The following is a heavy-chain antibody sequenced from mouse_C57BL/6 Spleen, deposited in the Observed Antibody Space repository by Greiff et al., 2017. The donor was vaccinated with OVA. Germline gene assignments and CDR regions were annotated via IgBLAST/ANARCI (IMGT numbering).Heavy chain of an antibody. D-gene: IGHD2-4*01. Sequence: EVKLVESEGGLVQPGSSMKLSCTASGFTFSDYYMAWVRQVPEKGLEWVANINYDGSSTYYLDSLKSRFIISRDNAKNILYLQMSSLKSEDTATYYCARVSDYDRFFDYWGQGTTLTVSS. J-gene: IGHJ2*01. CDR3: ARVSDYDRFFDY. CDR2: INYDGSST. CDR1: GFTFSDYY. V-gene: IGHV5-16*01.